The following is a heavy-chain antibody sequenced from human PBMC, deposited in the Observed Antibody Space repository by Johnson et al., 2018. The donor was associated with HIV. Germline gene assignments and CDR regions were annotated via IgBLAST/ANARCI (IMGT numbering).Heavy chain of an antibody. J-gene: IGHJ3*02. V-gene: IGHV3-15*01. CDR2: IKRKIEGEAT. D-gene: IGHD3-16*02. CDR3: TTAIVIDAFDI. Sequence: VQLVESGGGLVKPGGSLRLSCAASGFTFSNVWMSWVRQAPGNGLEWVGRIKRKIEGEATDYAAPVKGRFTISRDDSKNTLFLQMSSLKTDDTAVYYCTTAIVIDAFDIWGQGTMVTVSS. CDR1: GFTFSNVW.